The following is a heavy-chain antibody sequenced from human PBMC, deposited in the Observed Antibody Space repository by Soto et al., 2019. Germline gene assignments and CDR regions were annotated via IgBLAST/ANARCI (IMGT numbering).Heavy chain of an antibody. CDR3: ARDGYYDYVWGSYRYGAFDI. D-gene: IGHD3-16*02. V-gene: IGHV4-4*07. CDR1: GGSISSYY. Sequence: SDTLSLTCTVSGGSISSYYWSWIRQPAGEGLEWIGRIYTSGSTNYNPSLKSRVTMSVDTSKNQFSLKLSSVTAADTAVYYCARDGYYDYVWGSYRYGAFDIWGQGTMVT. CDR2: IYTSGST. J-gene: IGHJ3*02.